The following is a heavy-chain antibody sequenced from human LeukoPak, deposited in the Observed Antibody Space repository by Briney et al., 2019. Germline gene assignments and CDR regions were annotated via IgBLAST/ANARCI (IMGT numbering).Heavy chain of an antibody. Sequence: SETLSLTCAVYGGSLSNYYWNWIRQSPGKGLEWIGEIYHRGSPNYSTSLKSRVFISLDTSKNQVFLRLSSVTAADTAVYYCARGPGWTIAARPFDSWGQGTLVAVSS. CDR3: ARGPGWTIAARPFDS. V-gene: IGHV4-34*01. D-gene: IGHD2-21*01. J-gene: IGHJ4*02. CDR2: IYHRGSP. CDR1: GGSLSNYY.